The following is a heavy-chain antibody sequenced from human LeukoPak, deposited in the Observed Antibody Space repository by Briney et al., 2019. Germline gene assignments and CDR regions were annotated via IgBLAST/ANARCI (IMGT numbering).Heavy chain of an antibody. CDR1: GGSFSGYY. J-gene: IGHJ4*02. CDR2: INHSGST. Sequence: SETLSLTCAVYGGSFSGYYWSWIRQPPGKGLEWIGEINHSGSTNYNPSLKSRVTISVDTSKNQFSLKLSSVTAADTAVYYCARRRWNPLRFDYWGQGTLVAVSS. V-gene: IGHV4-34*01. CDR3: ARRRWNPLRFDY. D-gene: IGHD1-1*01.